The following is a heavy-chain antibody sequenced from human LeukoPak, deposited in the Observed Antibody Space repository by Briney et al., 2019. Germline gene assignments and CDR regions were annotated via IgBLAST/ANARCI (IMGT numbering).Heavy chain of an antibody. CDR1: GFTVTVNY. CDR3: AADFYTSYHLGY. V-gene: IGHV3-66*01. J-gene: IGHJ4*02. D-gene: IGHD3-16*01. Sequence: GGSLRLSCAVSGFTVTVNYMSWVRQAPGKGLEWVSIIYKSGTISYADSVKGGFIISRDSSTNTLSLQMTSLRAEDTAVYYCAADFYTSYHLGYWGQGTLVTVSS. CDR2: IYKSGTI.